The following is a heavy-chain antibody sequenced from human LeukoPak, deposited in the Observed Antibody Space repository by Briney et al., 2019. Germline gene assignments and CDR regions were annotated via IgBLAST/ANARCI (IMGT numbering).Heavy chain of an antibody. Sequence: ASVKVSCKASGYTFTSYYMHWVRQAPGQGLEWMGIINPSGGSTSYAQKFQGRVTMTRDMSTSTVYMELSSLRSEDTAVYYCARERLHHSENYYDSSGPGYYYYMDVWGKGTTVTISS. J-gene: IGHJ6*03. CDR2: INPSGGST. V-gene: IGHV1-46*01. D-gene: IGHD3-22*01. CDR3: ARERLHHSENYYDSSGPGYYYYMDV. CDR1: GYTFTSYY.